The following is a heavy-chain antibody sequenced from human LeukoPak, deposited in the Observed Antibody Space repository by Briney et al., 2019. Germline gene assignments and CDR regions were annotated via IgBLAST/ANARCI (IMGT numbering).Heavy chain of an antibody. J-gene: IGHJ4*02. V-gene: IGHV1-69*04. D-gene: IGHD3-16*01. CDR1: GGTFSSYA. CDR3: ATPSGGSRRYFDY. CDR2: IIPIFGIA. Sequence: ASVKVSCKASGGTFSSYAISWVRQAPGQGLELMGRIIPIFGIANYAQKFQGRVTITADKSTSTAYMELGSLRSGDTAVYYCATPSGGSRRYFDYWGQGTLVTVSS.